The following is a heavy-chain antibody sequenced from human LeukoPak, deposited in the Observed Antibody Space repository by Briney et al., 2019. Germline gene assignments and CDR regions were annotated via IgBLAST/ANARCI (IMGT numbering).Heavy chain of an antibody. CDR2: IYHSGST. CDR1: GGSISSSNW. Sequence: SETLSLTCAVSGGSISSSNWWSWVRRPPGKGLEWIGEIYHSGSTNYNPSLKSRVTISVDKSKNQFSLKLSSVTAADTAVYYCAREVPGYSSGWYSDAFDIWGQGTIVTVSS. J-gene: IGHJ3*02. V-gene: IGHV4-4*02. CDR3: AREVPGYSSGWYSDAFDI. D-gene: IGHD6-19*01.